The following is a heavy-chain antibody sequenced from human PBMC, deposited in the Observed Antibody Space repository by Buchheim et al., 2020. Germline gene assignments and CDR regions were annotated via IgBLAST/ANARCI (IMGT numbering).Heavy chain of an antibody. D-gene: IGHD5-18*01. V-gene: IGHV3-30*18. CDR1: GFTFSDYG. J-gene: IGHJ5*02. Sequence: QVQLVESGGGVVQSGRSLRLSCAASGFTFSDYGMHWVRQAPGKGPEWVAVISYDGSNKYYADSVKGRFTISRDNSKNTLYLQTDSLGAEDTAVYYCAKGSGYVGFNWFDPWGQGT. CDR2: ISYDGSNK. CDR3: AKGSGYVGFNWFDP.